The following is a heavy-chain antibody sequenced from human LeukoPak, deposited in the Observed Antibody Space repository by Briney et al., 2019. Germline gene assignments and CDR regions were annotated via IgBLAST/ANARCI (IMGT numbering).Heavy chain of an antibody. J-gene: IGHJ4*02. V-gene: IGHV1-2*02. CDR2: INPNNGDA. CDR1: GYTFSDYY. D-gene: IGHD5-18*01. Sequence: GASVKVSCKASGYTFSDYYIHWVRQAPGQGLEWMGWINPNNGDAMYAQRFQGRVTMTWDTSINTAYMDLSRLTSDDTALYYCARDRSTLGYRQFDYWGQGTLVTVSS. CDR3: ARDRSTLGYRQFDY.